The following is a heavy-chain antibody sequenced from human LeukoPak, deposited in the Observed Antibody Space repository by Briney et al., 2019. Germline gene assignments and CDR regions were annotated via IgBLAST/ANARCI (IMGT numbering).Heavy chain of an antibody. J-gene: IGHJ4*02. CDR2: ISWNCGSI. CDR1: GFTFDDYA. V-gene: IGHV3-9*01. Sequence: GRSLRLSCAASGFTFDDYAMHWVRQAPGKGLEWVSGISWNCGSIGYADSVKGRFTISRDNAKNSLYLQMNSLRAEDTALYYCAKGKGILSSPEGYFDYWGQGTLVTVSS. CDR3: AKGKGILSSPEGYFDY.